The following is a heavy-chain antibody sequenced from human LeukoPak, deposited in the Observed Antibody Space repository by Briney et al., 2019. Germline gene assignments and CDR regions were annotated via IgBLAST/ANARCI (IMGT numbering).Heavy chain of an antibody. CDR1: GGSISSYY. V-gene: IGHV4-59*04. Sequence: PSETLSLTCTVSGGSISSYYWSWIRQPPGKGLEWIGYIYYSGSTYYNPSLKSRVTISVDTSKNQFSLKLSSVTAADTAVYYCARPSTTIFGVVIDYWGQGTLVTVSS. J-gene: IGHJ4*02. CDR3: ARPSTTIFGVVIDY. CDR2: IYYSGST. D-gene: IGHD3-3*01.